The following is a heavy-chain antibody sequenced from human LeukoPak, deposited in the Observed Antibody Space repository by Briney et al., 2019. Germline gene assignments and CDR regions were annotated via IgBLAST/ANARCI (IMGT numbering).Heavy chain of an antibody. CDR3: ASRDVDIVATTTKFDY. CDR1: GGALLGYH. V-gene: IGHV4-34*01. CDR2: INHSGST. J-gene: IGHJ4*02. D-gene: IGHD5-12*01. Sequence: PFENLSLNCAGYGGALLGYHRGWIRHPPREGVEGNGEINHSGSTNYNPSLKSRVTISVDTSKNQFSLKLSSVTAADTAVYYCASRDVDIVATTTKFDYWGQGTLVTVSS.